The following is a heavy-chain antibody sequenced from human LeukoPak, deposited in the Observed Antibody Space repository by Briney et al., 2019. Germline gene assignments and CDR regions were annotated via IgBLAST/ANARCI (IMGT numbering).Heavy chain of an antibody. V-gene: IGHV1-3*01. CDR2: INAGNGNT. J-gene: IGHJ4*02. CDR3: ARVRGYSYGYNDY. Sequence: GASVKVSCKASGYTFSSYAMHWVRQAPGQRLEWMGWINAGNGNTKYSQKFQGRVTITRDTSASTAYMELSSLRSEDTAVYYCARVRGYSYGYNDYWGQGTLVTVSS. D-gene: IGHD5-18*01. CDR1: GYTFSSYA.